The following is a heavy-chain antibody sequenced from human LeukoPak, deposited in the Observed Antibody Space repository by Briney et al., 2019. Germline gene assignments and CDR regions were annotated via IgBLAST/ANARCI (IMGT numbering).Heavy chain of an antibody. CDR2: VTASGGST. J-gene: IGHJ4*02. Sequence: PGGSLRLSCAASGFTFSSYDMSWVRQAPGKGLEWVSAVTASGGSTNYGDSVKGRFTISRDNSKNTLYLQMNSLRAEDTALYYCASGPPFLKYFEYWGQGTLVTVSS. D-gene: IGHD3-3*01. V-gene: IGHV3-23*01. CDR1: GFTFSSYD. CDR3: ASGPPFLKYFEY.